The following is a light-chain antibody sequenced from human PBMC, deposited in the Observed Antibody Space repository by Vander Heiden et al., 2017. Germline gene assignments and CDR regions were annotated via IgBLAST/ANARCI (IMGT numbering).Light chain of an antibody. V-gene: IGLV1-51*01. CDR3: GTWDSSLSAGVV. J-gene: IGLJ2*01. CDR2: DNN. Sequence: QSVLPQPPSVSAAPGHKVTISCSGSSSNIGNNYVSWYQQLPGTAPKLLIYDNNKRPSGIPDRFSGSKSGTSATLGITGLQTGDEADYYCGTWDSSLSAGVVFGGGTKLTVL. CDR1: SSNIGNNY.